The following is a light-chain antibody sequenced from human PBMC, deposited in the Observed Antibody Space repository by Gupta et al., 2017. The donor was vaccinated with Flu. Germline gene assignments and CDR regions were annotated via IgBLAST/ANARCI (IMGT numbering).Light chain of an antibody. CDR3: QSYDRSLSAPYV. J-gene: IGLJ1*01. CDR2: DND. Sequence: TISCTGSSSNIGAGYDVHWYQQLPGTAPKLLIYDNDRRPSGVPDRFSGSKSGTSASLAITGLQAEDEADYFCQSYDRSLSAPYVFGPGTRVSVL. V-gene: IGLV1-40*01. CDR1: SSNIGAGYD.